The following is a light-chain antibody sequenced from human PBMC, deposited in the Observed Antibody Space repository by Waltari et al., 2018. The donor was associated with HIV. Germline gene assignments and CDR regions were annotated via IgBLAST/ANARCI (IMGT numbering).Light chain of an antibody. J-gene: IGLJ1*01. V-gene: IGLV1-40*01. CDR2: GNS. CDR1: SSNIGAGYD. CDR3: AAWNDRLSGYV. Sequence: QSVLTQPPSVSGAPGQRVTISCTGSSSNIGAGYDVHWYQQLPGTAPKLLIYGNSNRPSGVPDRFSGSKSGTSASLAISGLRSEDEADYYCAAWNDRLSGYVFGTGTKVTV.